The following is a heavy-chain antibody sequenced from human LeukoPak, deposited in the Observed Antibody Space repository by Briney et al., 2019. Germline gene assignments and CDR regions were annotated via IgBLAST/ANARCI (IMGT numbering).Heavy chain of an antibody. CDR3: ARDLVVVAATSFDY. Sequence: ASVKVSCKASGYTFTSYGISWVRQAPGQGLEWMGRISAYNGNTNYAQKLQGRVTMTTDISTSTAYMELRSLRSDDTAVYYCARDLVVVAATSFDYWGQGTLVTVSS. CDR2: ISAYNGNT. CDR1: GYTFTSYG. J-gene: IGHJ4*02. D-gene: IGHD2-15*01. V-gene: IGHV1-18*01.